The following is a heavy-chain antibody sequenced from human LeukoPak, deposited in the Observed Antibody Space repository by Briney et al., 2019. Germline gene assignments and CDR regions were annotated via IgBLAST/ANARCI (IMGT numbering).Heavy chain of an antibody. Sequence: GASVKVSCKASGYTFTSYGISWVRQAPGQGLEWMGWISAYNGNTNYAQKFQGRVTMTEDTSTDTAYMELSSLRSEDTAVYYCATTNGYGANGGWFDPWGQGTPVTVSS. CDR1: GYTFTSYG. V-gene: IGHV1-18*01. J-gene: IGHJ5*02. CDR3: ATTNGYGANGGWFDP. D-gene: IGHD4-17*01. CDR2: ISAYNGNT.